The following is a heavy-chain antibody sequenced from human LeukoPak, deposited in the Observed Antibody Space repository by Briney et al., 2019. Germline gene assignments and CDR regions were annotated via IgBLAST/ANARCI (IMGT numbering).Heavy chain of an antibody. CDR3: ARDYGDFFDY. Sequence: SETLSLTCTVSGGSISSYYWSWIRQPPGKGLEWIGYIYYSGSTNYNPSLKSRVTISVDTSKNQFSLKLSSVTAADTAMYYCARDYGDFFDYWGQGTLVTVSS. D-gene: IGHD4-17*01. V-gene: IGHV4-59*01. CDR2: IYYSGST. CDR1: GGSISSYY. J-gene: IGHJ4*02.